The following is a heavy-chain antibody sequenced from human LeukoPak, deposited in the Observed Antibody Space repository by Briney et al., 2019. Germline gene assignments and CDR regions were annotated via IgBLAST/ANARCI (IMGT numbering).Heavy chain of an antibody. D-gene: IGHD3-22*01. V-gene: IGHV4-39*01. Sequence: SETLSLTCTVSGFAISSSSYYWVWIRQPPGKGLEWIGSIYYSGSTYYNPSLKSRVTISVDTSKNQFSLKLSSVTAADTAVYYCGRLLVGGGYDSSGYYDDYWGQGTLVTVSS. CDR2: IYYSGST. CDR1: GFAISSSSYY. J-gene: IGHJ4*02. CDR3: GRLLVGGGYDSSGYYDDY.